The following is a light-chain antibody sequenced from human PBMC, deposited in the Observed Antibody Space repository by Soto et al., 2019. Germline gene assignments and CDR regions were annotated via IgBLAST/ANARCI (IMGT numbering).Light chain of an antibody. Sequence: EIVMTQSPATLSVSPGERATLSCRASQSVSSNLDWYQQKPGQAPRLLIYGASTRATGIPARFSGSGSGTEFTLTISSLKSEDFAVYYCQQYNNWPPYTFGQGTKLEIK. CDR3: QQYNNWPPYT. CDR1: QSVSSN. J-gene: IGKJ2*01. CDR2: GAS. V-gene: IGKV3-15*01.